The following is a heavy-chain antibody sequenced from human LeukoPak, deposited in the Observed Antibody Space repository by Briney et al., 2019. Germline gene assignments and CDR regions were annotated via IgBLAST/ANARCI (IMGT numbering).Heavy chain of an antibody. CDR1: GGSFSGYY. J-gene: IGHJ4*02. V-gene: IGHV4-34*01. CDR2: INHSGST. Sequence: PSETLSLTCAVYGGSFSGYYWSWIRQPPGQGLEWIGEINHSGSTNYNPSLKSRVTISVDTSKNQFSLKLSSVTAADTAVYYCARFPRFRMATIYRYFDYWGQGTLVTVSS. CDR3: ARFPRFRMATIYRYFDY. D-gene: IGHD5-24*01.